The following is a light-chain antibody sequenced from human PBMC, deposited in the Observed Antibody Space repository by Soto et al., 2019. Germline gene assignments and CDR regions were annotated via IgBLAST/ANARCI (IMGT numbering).Light chain of an antibody. CDR2: AAS. CDR1: QDIRSD. V-gene: IGKV1-6*02. CDR3: LQDYSYPRA. J-gene: IGKJ5*01. Sequence: AVQMTQSPPSLSASVGDRVTIVCRASQDIRSDLGWYQQKPGSAPKLLIYAASNLQTGVPSRFSGSGSGTDFTLTISSLQPEDFATYYCLQDYSYPRAFGQGTRLEIK.